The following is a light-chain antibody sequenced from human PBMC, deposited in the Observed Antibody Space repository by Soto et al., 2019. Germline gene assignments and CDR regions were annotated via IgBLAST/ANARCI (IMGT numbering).Light chain of an antibody. J-gene: IGKJ5*01. CDR1: QSFGSD. CDR3: QQYNNWPIT. V-gene: IGKV3D-15*01. Sequence: EIVMTQSPATLSVSPGERATLSCRAGQSFGSDLAWYQQKPGQAPRLVIYDIFTRATGTPARFSGSGSGTKFTLSISSLQSEDFAVYYCQQYNNWPITFGQGTRLEIK. CDR2: DIF.